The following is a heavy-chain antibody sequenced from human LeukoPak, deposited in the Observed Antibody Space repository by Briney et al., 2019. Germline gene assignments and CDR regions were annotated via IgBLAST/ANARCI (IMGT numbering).Heavy chain of an antibody. J-gene: IGHJ4*02. V-gene: IGHV5-51*01. Sequence: GESLKISCKGSGYSFTSYWIGWVRQMPGKGLEWMGIIFPGDSDTRYSPSFQGQVTISVDKSISTAYLQWSSLKASDTAMYCARHTRYSGSSRVFEYWGQGTLVTVSS. CDR3: ARHTRYSGSSRVFEY. CDR1: GYSFTSYW. D-gene: IGHD6-6*01. CDR2: IFPGDSDT.